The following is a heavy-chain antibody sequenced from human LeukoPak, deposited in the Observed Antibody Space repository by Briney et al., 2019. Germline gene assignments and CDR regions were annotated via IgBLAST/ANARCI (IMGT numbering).Heavy chain of an antibody. CDR1: GYTFTSYG. V-gene: IGHV1-18*04. CDR3: ARTRYRSGWYPFDY. D-gene: IGHD6-19*01. Sequence: GASVKVSCKASGYTFTSYGISWVRQAPGQGLEWMGWISAYNGNTNYAQKLQGRVTMTTDTSTSTAYMELRSLRSDDTAVYYCARTRYRSGWYPFDYWGQGTQVTVSS. CDR2: ISAYNGNT. J-gene: IGHJ4*02.